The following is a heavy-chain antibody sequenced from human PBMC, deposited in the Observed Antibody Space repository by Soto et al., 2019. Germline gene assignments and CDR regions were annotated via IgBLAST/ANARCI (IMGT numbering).Heavy chain of an antibody. CDR2: INSDGSST. Sequence: EVQLVESGGGLVQPGGSLRLSCAASGFTFSSYWMHWVRQAPGEGLVWVSRINSDGSSTNYADSVKGRFTISRDNAKNTLYLRMNSPRGEDTAVYYCAREDSGNLDYWGRGTLVTVSS. V-gene: IGHV3-74*01. D-gene: IGHD3-10*01. CDR1: GFTFSSYW. CDR3: AREDSGNLDY. J-gene: IGHJ4*02.